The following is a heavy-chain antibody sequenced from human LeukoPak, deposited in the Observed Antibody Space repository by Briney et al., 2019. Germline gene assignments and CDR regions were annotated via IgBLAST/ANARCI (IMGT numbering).Heavy chain of an antibody. V-gene: IGHV4-59*01. CDR2: IYYSGST. J-gene: IGHJ5*02. D-gene: IGHD1-26*01. Sequence: PSETLSLTCTVSGGSISSYYWSWIRQPPGKGLEWIGYIYYSGSTNYNPSLKSRVTISVDTSKNQFSLKLSSVTAADTAVYYCARVARSGSYPPLNWFDPWGQGTLVTVSS. CDR3: ARVARSGSYPPLNWFDP. CDR1: GGSISSYY.